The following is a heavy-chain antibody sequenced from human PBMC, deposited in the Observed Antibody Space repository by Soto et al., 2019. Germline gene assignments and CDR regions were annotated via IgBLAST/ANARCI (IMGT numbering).Heavy chain of an antibody. CDR3: ARDQNSITMIVWPSLTRNYNWFEP. Sequence: SSVKVSCKASGGTFSSYAISWVRQAPGQGLEWMGGIIPIFGTANYAQKFQGRVTITADKSTSTAYMALSSLRSEDTAVYYCARDQNSITMIVWPSLTRNYNWFEPWGQGTLVTVSS. V-gene: IGHV1-69*06. CDR1: GGTFSSYA. CDR2: IIPIFGTA. D-gene: IGHD3-22*01. J-gene: IGHJ5*02.